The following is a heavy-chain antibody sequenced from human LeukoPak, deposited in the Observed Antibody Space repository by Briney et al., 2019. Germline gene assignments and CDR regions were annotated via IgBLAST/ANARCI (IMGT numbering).Heavy chain of an antibody. J-gene: IGHJ3*02. V-gene: IGHV3-33*01. CDR2: VWYDGSNK. D-gene: IGHD6-13*01. CDR1: GFTFSSYG. Sequence: GGSLRLSCAASGFTFSSYGMHWVRQAPGKGLEWVAVVWYDGSNKYCADSVKGRFAISRDNSKNTLYLQMNSLRAEDTAVYYCARDSFLYSSSWFVFWGAFDIWGQGTVVTVSS. CDR3: ARDSFLYSSSWFVFWGAFDI.